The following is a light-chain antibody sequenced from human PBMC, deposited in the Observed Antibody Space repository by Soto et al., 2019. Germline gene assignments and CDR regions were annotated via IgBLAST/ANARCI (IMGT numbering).Light chain of an antibody. Sequence: EIVMTQSPATLSVSTGERATLSCRASQSVSYNLAWYQHKPGQGPRLLIYGAFTRATGIPARFSGSGSGTEFTLTISSLQSEDFAVYYCQQYKNWPPLTFGGGTKVEIK. V-gene: IGKV3-15*01. CDR3: QQYKNWPPLT. CDR2: GAF. CDR1: QSVSYN. J-gene: IGKJ4*01.